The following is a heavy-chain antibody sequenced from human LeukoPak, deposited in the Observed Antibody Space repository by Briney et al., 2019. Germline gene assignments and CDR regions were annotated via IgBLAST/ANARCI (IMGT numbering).Heavy chain of an antibody. J-gene: IGHJ6*03. CDR2: ISGSGGST. CDR3: AKDRCSNGVGCYYYYMDV. D-gene: IGHD2-8*01. V-gene: IGHV3-23*01. CDR1: GFTFRSYG. Sequence: GGSLRLSCAASGFTFRSYGMSWVRQAPGKGLEWVSAISGSGGSTYYADSVKGRFSISRDNSKNILNLQMNSLRADDTAVYYCAKDRCSNGVGCYYYYMDVWGKGTTVTIYS.